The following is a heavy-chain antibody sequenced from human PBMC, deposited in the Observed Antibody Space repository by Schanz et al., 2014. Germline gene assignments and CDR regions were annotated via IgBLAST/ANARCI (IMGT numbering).Heavy chain of an antibody. CDR2: IIPILDKT. D-gene: IGHD3-9*01. J-gene: IGHJ6*02. CDR1: GGTFSSST. Sequence: QVQLVQSGAEVKKPGSSVKVSCKASGGTFSSSTLTWVRQAPGQGLEWMGRIIPILDKTNYAQKFQGRVTMTADKSTSTVYMKVNGLRSEDTAMYYCAKVKRTRYYAMDVRCHGGLVTVSS. V-gene: IGHV1-69*08. CDR3: AKVKRTRYYAMDV.